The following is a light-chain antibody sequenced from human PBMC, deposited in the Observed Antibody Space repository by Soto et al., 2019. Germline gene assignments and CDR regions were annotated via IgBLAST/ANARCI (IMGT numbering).Light chain of an antibody. CDR2: EVS. CDR1: SSDVGGYNY. J-gene: IGLJ1*01. V-gene: IGLV2-14*01. CDR3: SSYTSSSTL. Sequence: QSALTQPASVSGSPGQSITISCTGSSSDVGGYNYVSWFQQHPDKAPKVIISEVSDRPSGVSSRFSGSKSGNTASLTISGLQAEDEADYYCSSYTSSSTLFGTGTKVTVL.